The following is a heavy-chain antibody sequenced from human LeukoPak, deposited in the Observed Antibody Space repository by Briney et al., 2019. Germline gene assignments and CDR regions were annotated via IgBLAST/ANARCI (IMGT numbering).Heavy chain of an antibody. Sequence: PSETLSLTCTVSGGSISSGDYYWSWIRQPPGKGLEWIGYIYYSGSTYYNPSLKSRVTISVDTSKNQSSLKLSSVTAADTAVYYCARSSLTGWFDPWGQGTLVTVSS. D-gene: IGHD2-8*02. CDR1: GGSISSGDYY. J-gene: IGHJ5*02. V-gene: IGHV4-30-4*01. CDR2: IYYSGST. CDR3: ARSSLTGWFDP.